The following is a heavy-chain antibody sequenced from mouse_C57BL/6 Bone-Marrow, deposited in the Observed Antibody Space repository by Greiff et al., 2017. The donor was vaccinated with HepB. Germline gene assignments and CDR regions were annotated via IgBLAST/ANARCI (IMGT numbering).Heavy chain of an antibody. CDR1: GYTFTSYW. Sequence: LQPGAELVMPGASVKLSCKASGYTFTSYWMHWVKQRPGQGLEWIGEIDPSDSYTNYNQKFKGKSTLTVDKSSSTAYMQLSSLTSEDSAVYYCASEHLLWYFDVWGTGTTVTVSS. CDR3: ASEHLLWYFDV. V-gene: IGHV1-69*01. CDR2: IDPSDSYT. J-gene: IGHJ1*03. D-gene: IGHD2-1*01.